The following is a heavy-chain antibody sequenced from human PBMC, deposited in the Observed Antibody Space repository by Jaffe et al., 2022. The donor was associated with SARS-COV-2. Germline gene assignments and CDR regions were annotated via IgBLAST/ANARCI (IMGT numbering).Heavy chain of an antibody. J-gene: IGHJ4*02. D-gene: IGHD3-10*01. V-gene: IGHV3-7*03. Sequence: EVQLVESGGGLIQPGGSLRLSCAASAFMFSDYWMSWVRQAPGKGLEWVAYISQDGSEEYYVDSVKGRFTISRNNAQKSLFLQMNSLRAEDTAMYYCVRAQGPYHYGSGNWYFDYWGQGTRVTVSS. CDR2: ISQDGSEE. CDR3: VRAQGPYHYGSGNWYFDY. CDR1: AFMFSDYW.